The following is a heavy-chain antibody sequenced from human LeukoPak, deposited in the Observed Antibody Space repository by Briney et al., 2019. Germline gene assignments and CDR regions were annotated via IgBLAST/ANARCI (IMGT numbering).Heavy chain of an antibody. CDR3: AGAEYYYGSGSYRY. D-gene: IGHD3-10*01. CDR2: ISGSGGST. J-gene: IGHJ4*02. V-gene: IGHV3-23*01. CDR1: GFTFSSYA. Sequence: GGSLRLSCAASGFTFSSYAMSWVRQPPGKGLEWFSAISGSGGSTYYADSVKGRFTISRDNSKNTLYLQMNSLRAEDTAVYYCAGAEYYYGSGSYRYWGQGTLVTVSS.